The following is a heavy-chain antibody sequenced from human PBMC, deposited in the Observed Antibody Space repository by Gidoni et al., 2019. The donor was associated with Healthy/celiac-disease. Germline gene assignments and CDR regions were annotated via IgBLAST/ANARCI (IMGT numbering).Heavy chain of an antibody. D-gene: IGHD2-8*01. J-gene: IGHJ6*02. CDR3: AKEGVGQPFYGMDV. CDR2: ISWDGGST. Sequence: EVQLVESGAVVVQPGGALRLSCAASGFTCDDYTMHWVRQAPGKGLEWVSLISWDGGSTSYADSVKGRFTISRDNSKNFLYLQMNSLRTEDTAWYYCAKEGVGQPFYGMDVWGQGTTVTVSS. CDR1: GFTCDDYT. V-gene: IGHV3-43*01.